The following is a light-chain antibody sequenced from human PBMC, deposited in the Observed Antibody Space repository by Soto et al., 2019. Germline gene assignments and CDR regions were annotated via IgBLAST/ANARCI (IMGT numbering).Light chain of an antibody. CDR2: RNN. Sequence: QSVLTQPPSASGTPGQRVTISCSGSSSNIGSEYVVWYQHLPGTAPKLLIYRNNQRPSGVPDRFAGSKSGTSASLAICGLRSEDEADYYCAARDDSLSGHWVFGGGTKLTVL. J-gene: IGLJ3*02. V-gene: IGLV1-47*01. CDR3: AARDDSLSGHWV. CDR1: SSNIGSEY.